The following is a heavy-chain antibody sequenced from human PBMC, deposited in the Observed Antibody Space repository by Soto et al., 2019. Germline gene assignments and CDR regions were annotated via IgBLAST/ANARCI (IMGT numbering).Heavy chain of an antibody. CDR3: ARDLLLGPGRWFDP. CDR1: GGSISSGGYY. D-gene: IGHD3-22*01. Sequence: SETLSLTXTVSGGSISSGGYYWSWIRQHPGKGLEWIGYIYYSGSTYYNPSLKSRVTISVDTSKNQFSLKLSSVTAADTAVYYCARDLLLGPGRWFDPWGQGTLVTVSS. CDR2: IYYSGST. J-gene: IGHJ5*02. V-gene: IGHV4-31*02.